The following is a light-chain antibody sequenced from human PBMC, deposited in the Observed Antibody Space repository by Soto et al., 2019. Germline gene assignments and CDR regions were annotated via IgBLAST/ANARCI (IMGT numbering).Light chain of an antibody. J-gene: IGKJ4*01. Sequence: EIVLTQSPATPSLSPGERVTLSCRTSQSVSKYLAWYQQTPGQAPRLLIYDASNRATGVPARFSGSGSGTDFSLTISGLEPEDFAVYYCQQRSNWPLTFGGGTKVQIK. CDR3: QQRSNWPLT. CDR1: QSVSKY. V-gene: IGKV3-11*01. CDR2: DAS.